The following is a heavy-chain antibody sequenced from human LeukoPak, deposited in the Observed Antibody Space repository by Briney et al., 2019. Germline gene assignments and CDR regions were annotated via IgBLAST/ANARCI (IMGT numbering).Heavy chain of an antibody. CDR3: AGHRYHYGSGSYP. V-gene: IGHV4-59*01. CDR1: GGSISSYY. CDR2: IYYSGST. Sequence: SETLSLTCTVSGGSISSYYWSWIRQPPGKGLEWIGYIYYSGSTNYNPSLKSRVTISVDTSKNQFSLKLSSVTAADTAVYYCAGHRYHYGSGSYPWGQGTLVTVSS. J-gene: IGHJ5*02. D-gene: IGHD3-10*01.